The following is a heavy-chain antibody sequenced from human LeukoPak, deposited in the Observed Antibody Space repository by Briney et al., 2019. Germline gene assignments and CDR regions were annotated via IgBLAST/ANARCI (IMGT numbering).Heavy chain of an antibody. CDR1: DGSISSSSYY. V-gene: IGHV4-39*07. CDR2: IYYSGST. D-gene: IGHD1-14*01. Sequence: KTSETLSLTCTVSDGSISSSSYYWGWIRQPPGKGLEWIGSIYYSGSTYYNPSLKSRVTISVDTSKNQFSLKLSSVTAADTAVYYCARLTGPDHGWDWFDPWGQGTLVTVSS. CDR3: ARLTGPDHGWDWFDP. J-gene: IGHJ5*02.